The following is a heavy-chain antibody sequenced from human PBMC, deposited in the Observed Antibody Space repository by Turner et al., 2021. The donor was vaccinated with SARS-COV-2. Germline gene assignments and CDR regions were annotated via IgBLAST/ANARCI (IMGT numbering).Heavy chain of an antibody. Sequence: QVQHQESGLGLAKPSETLSLTCTVSTGGCFCNYCWHWIRQPAGQGLEWIGRIYSSWATNCCPSLKSRLTMSVDTSRNRFSLKLSSVTDADAAVYYCARARYCGGDCYYFDSWGQGTLVTVSS. V-gene: IGHV4-4*07. CDR3: ARARYCGGDCYYFDS. CDR1: TGGCFCNYC. J-gene: IGHJ4*02. D-gene: IGHD2-21*02. CDR2: IYSSWAT.